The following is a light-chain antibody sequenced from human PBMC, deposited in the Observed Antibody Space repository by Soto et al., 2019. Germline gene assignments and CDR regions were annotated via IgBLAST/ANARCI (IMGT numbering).Light chain of an antibody. Sequence: QSALTQPASVSGSPGQSITISCTGTSSDVGGYTYVSWYQQHPGKAPKLMIYEVSNRPSGVSNRFSGSKSGNTASLTISGLPTEDEADYYCSSDTSTNTRVFGGGTKLTVL. CDR1: SSDVGGYTY. CDR2: EVS. CDR3: SSDTSTNTRV. V-gene: IGLV2-14*01. J-gene: IGLJ3*02.